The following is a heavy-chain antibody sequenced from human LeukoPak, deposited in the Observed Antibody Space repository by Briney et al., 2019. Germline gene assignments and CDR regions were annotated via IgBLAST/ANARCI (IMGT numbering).Heavy chain of an antibody. CDR2: INHSGST. V-gene: IGHV4-34*01. CDR1: GGSFSGYY. J-gene: IGHJ4*02. Sequence: PSETLSLACAVYGGSFSGYYWSWIRQPPGKGLEWIGEINHSGSTNYNPSLKSRVTISADTSKNQFSLKLSSVTAADTAVYYCARAQYSSSWYVYWGQGTLVTVPS. D-gene: IGHD6-13*01. CDR3: ARAQYSSSWYVY.